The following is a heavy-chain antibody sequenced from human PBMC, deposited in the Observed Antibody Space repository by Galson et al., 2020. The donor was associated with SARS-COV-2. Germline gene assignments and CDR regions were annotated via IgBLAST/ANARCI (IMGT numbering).Heavy chain of an antibody. V-gene: IGHV3-53*01. D-gene: IGHD1-26*01. CDR1: GFTVSSNY. Sequence: GESLKISCAASGFTVSSNYMSWVRQAPGKGLEWVSVIYSGGSTYYADSVKGRFTISRDNSKNTLYLQMNSLRAEDTAVYYCAREAGSSGYFDYWGQGTLVTVSS. CDR2: IYSGGST. CDR3: AREAGSSGYFDY. J-gene: IGHJ4*02.